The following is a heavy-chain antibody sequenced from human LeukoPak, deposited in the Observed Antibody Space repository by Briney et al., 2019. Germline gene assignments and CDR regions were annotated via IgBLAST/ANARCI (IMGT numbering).Heavy chain of an antibody. D-gene: IGHD3-10*01. CDR3: ARDRESEDPPLGGYDY. Sequence: GGSLRLSCAASGFTFSDYYMSWIRQAPGKGLEWVSYISSSGSTIYYADSVKGRFTISRDNAKNSLYLQMNSLRAEDTAVYYCARDRESEDPPLGGYDYWGQGTLVTFSS. V-gene: IGHV3-11*01. J-gene: IGHJ4*02. CDR2: ISSSGSTI. CDR1: GFTFSDYY.